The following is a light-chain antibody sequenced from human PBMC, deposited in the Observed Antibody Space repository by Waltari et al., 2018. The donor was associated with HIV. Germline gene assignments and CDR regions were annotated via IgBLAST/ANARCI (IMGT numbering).Light chain of an antibody. J-gene: IGKJ4*01. Sequence: EIVMTQSPATLSVSPGARVPLSCRASQSVSNNLAWYQQKPGQSPRLLIYGASTRATGIPVTFSGRGSGTEFTLTISSLQSEDFAIYYCQQYNDWPLTFGGGTKVDI. CDR3: QQYNDWPLT. V-gene: IGKV3-15*01. CDR2: GAS. CDR1: QSVSNN.